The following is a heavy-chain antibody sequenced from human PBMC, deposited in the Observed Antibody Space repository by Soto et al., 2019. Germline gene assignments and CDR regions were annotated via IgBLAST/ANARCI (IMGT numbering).Heavy chain of an antibody. D-gene: IGHD3-3*01. J-gene: IGHJ6*02. V-gene: IGHV3-64*02. Sequence: GGSLRLSCVGSGFTFSTYCLHWVRQAPGKGLEYLFAISNDGVHTYYADSVKGRFTISRDNSKNTLYLQMNSLRAEDTAVYYCARSYYDFWSGYYTNYYYYGMDVWGQGTTVTVSS. CDR1: GFTFSTYC. CDR3: ARSYYDFWSGYYTNYYYYGMDV. CDR2: ISNDGVHT.